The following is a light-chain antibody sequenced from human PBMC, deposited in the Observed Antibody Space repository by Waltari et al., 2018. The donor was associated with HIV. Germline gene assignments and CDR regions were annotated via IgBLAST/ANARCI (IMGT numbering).Light chain of an antibody. Sequence: EIMMTQSPATLSVSPGERLKVSCRANQSVETNVAWYQQKSGRPPRLLIYGASTRATGVPVRFSAGGSGTDFTLAISSLQSDDFAVYFCQQYHFWPLTFGGGTRAEMK. CDR2: GAS. CDR3: QQYHFWPLT. V-gene: IGKV3-15*01. J-gene: IGKJ4*01. CDR1: QSVETN.